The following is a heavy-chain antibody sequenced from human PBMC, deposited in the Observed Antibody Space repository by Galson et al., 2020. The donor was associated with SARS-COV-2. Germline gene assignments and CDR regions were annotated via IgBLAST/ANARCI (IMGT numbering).Heavy chain of an antibody. CDR1: GFTFSDCA. V-gene: IGHV3-33*01. Sequence: GESLKISCAASGFTFSDCAMHWVRQAPGKGLEWVAVIWYNGRNEYYADSVKGRFTISRDNSKNTLYLQMNSLRAEDTAVYYCAREGESGIVAAPMDYWGQGTLVTVSS. D-gene: IGHD2-2*01. CDR3: AREGESGIVAAPMDY. J-gene: IGHJ4*02. CDR2: IWYNGRNE.